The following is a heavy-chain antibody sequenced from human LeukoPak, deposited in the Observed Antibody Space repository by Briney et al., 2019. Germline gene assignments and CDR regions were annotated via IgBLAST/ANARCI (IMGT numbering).Heavy chain of an antibody. CDR1: GGSFSGYY. Sequence: SETLSLTCAVYGGSFSGYYWSWIRQPPGKGLEWIGEINHSGSTNYNPSLKSRVTISVDTSKNQFSLKLSSVTAADTAVYYCARHLILLGYCSSASCYGPGGFDPWGQGTLVTVSS. CDR3: ARHLILLGYCSSASCYGPGGFDP. V-gene: IGHV4-34*01. CDR2: INHSGST. D-gene: IGHD2-2*01. J-gene: IGHJ5*02.